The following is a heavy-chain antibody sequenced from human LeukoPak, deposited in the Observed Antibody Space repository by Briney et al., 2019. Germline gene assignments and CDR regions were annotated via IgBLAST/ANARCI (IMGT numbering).Heavy chain of an antibody. D-gene: IGHD1-1*01. Sequence: PGGSLRLSCAASGFTFSSYAMHWVREAPGKGLEWVAVISYDGSNKYYADSVKGRFTISRDNSKNTLYLQMNSLRAEDTAVYYCARDNYTWSAENWFDTWGQGTLVTVSS. CDR3: ARDNYTWSAENWFDT. J-gene: IGHJ5*02. CDR2: ISYDGSNK. CDR1: GFTFSSYA. V-gene: IGHV3-30*04.